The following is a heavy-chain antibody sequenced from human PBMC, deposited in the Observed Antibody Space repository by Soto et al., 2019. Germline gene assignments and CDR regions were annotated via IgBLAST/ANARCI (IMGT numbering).Heavy chain of an antibody. Sequence: GASVKVSCKASGGTFSSYAISWVRQAPGQGLEWMGGIIPIFGTANYAQKFQGRVTITADESTSTAYMELSSLRSEDTAVYYCAKATTNGGWFNPFDSWDQGALVTVSS. CDR1: GGTFSSYA. V-gene: IGHV1-69*13. J-gene: IGHJ4*02. CDR3: AKATTNGGWFNPFDS. D-gene: IGHD6-19*01. CDR2: IIPIFGTA.